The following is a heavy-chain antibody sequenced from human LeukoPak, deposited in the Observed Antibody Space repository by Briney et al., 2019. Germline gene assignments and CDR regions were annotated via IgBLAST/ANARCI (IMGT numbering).Heavy chain of an antibody. D-gene: IGHD3-10*01. CDR3: ARDFFVVRGVIGAFDI. V-gene: IGHV3-21*01. CDR2: ISSSSSYI. Sequence: PGGSLRLSCAASGFSFRNYNINWVRQAPGKGLEWVSSISSSSSYIYYADSVKGRFTISRDNAKNSLYLQMNSLRAEDTAVYYCARDFFVVRGVIGAFDIWGQGTMVTVSS. J-gene: IGHJ3*02. CDR1: GFSFRNYN.